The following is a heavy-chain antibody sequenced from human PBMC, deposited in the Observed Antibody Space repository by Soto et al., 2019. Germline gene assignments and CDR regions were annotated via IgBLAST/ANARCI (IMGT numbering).Heavy chain of an antibody. CDR2: IWYDGSNK. V-gene: IGHV3-33*01. J-gene: IGHJ6*02. CDR3: ATATSQLLLDV. Sequence: GGSLRLSCAASGFTFSSYGMHWVRQAPGKGLEWVAVIWYDGSNKYYADSVKGRFTISRDNSKNTLYLQMNSLRAEDTAVYYCATATSQLLLDVWGQGTTVTVSS. D-gene: IGHD3-10*01. CDR1: GFTFSSYG.